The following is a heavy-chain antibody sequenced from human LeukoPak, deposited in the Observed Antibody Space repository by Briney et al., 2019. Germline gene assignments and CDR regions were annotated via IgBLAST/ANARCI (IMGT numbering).Heavy chain of an antibody. V-gene: IGHV4-39*01. Sequence: PSETLSPPRTVSGGSLRRSSYYWGWIRPPPGKGLEGSGGIYYSGSTYYNPSLKSRVTISVDTSKNQFSLKLSSVTAADTAVYYCARGDSSSWYGVYYYYYMDVWGKGTTVTVSS. CDR3: ARGDSSSWYGVYYYYYMDV. D-gene: IGHD6-13*01. CDR2: IYYSGST. CDR1: GGSLRRSSYY. J-gene: IGHJ6*03.